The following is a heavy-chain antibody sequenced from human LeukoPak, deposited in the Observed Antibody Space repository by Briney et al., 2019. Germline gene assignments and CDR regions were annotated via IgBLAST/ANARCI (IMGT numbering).Heavy chain of an antibody. J-gene: IGHJ4*02. V-gene: IGHV1-69*13. Sequence: SVKVSCKASGGTFSSYAISWVRQAPGQGLEWMGGIIPIFGTANYAQKFQGRVTITADESTSTAYMELSSPRSEDTAVYYCARAPPTYYYGSGSYPYFDYWGQGTLVTVSS. CDR1: GGTFSSYA. D-gene: IGHD3-10*01. CDR2: IIPIFGTA. CDR3: ARAPPTYYYGSGSYPYFDY.